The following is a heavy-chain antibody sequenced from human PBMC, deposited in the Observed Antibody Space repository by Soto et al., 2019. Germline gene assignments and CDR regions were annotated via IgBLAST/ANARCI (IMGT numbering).Heavy chain of an antibody. V-gene: IGHV3-15*01. CDR3: TTGPQTYYDFWSGFDY. CDR1: GFTFSNAW. J-gene: IGHJ4*02. CDR2: IKSKTDGGTT. D-gene: IGHD3-3*01. Sequence: PGGSLRLSCAASGFTFSNAWMSWVRQAPGKGLEWVGRIKSKTDGGTTDYAAPVKGRFTISRDDSKNTLYLQMNSLKTEDTAVYYCTTGPQTYYDFWSGFDYWGQGTLVTVPQ.